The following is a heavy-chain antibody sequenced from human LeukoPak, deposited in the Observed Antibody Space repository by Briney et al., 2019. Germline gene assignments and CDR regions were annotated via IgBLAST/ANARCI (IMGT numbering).Heavy chain of an antibody. D-gene: IGHD2-2*01. Sequence: GGSLRLSCAASEFMFSKYAMSWVRQAPGKGLERVSAVSASADSTYYADSVKGRFIISRDNSKNTLFLQMNSLRAEDTAVYYCARRPAIFMDGVYYYSMDVWGQGTTVTVSS. V-gene: IGHV3-23*01. CDR3: ARRPAIFMDGVYYYSMDV. J-gene: IGHJ6*02. CDR1: EFMFSKYA. CDR2: VSASADST.